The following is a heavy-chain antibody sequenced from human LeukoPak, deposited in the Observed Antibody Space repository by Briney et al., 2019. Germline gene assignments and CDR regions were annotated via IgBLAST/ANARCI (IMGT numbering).Heavy chain of an antibody. J-gene: IGHJ4*02. CDR1: GGSISDDY. D-gene: IGHD3-22*01. Sequence: SETLSLTCTVSGGSISDDYWSWIRQPPGKGLEWIGYISYSAGTNYDPSLKSRVAISVDASKNQFSLKLNSVTAADTAVYYCARTYYYKSGGYYLAFFDYWGQGSLVTVSS. CDR2: ISYSAGT. V-gene: IGHV4-59*01. CDR3: ARTYYYKSGGYYLAFFDY.